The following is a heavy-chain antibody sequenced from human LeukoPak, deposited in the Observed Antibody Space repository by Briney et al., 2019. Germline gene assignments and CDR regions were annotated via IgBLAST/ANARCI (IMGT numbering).Heavy chain of an antibody. V-gene: IGHV3-23*01. D-gene: IGHD3-10*02. CDR2: IFPSGGEI. J-gene: IGHJ6*04. Sequence: GESLRLSCAASGFTFSTFAMIWVRQPPGKGLEWVSSIFPSGGEIHYADSVRGRFTISRDNSKSTLSLQMNSLRAEDTAVYYCAELGITMIGGVWGKGTTVTISS. CDR3: AELGITMIGGV. CDR1: GFTFSTFA.